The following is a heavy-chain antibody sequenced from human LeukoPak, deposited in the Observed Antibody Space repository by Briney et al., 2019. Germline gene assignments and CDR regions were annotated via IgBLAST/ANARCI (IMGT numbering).Heavy chain of an antibody. Sequence: ASVKVSCKASGYTFTSYDINWVRQATGLGLEWMGWMNPNSGNTGYAQKFQGRVTMIRNTSISTAYMELSSLRSEDTAVYYCARGFSYYYDSSGYYYLDYWGQGTLVTVSS. CDR2: MNPNSGNT. CDR3: ARGFSYYYDSSGYYYLDY. CDR1: GYTFTSYD. J-gene: IGHJ4*02. D-gene: IGHD3-22*01. V-gene: IGHV1-8*02.